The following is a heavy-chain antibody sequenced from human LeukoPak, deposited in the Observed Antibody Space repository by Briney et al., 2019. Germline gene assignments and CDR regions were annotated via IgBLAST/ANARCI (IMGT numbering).Heavy chain of an antibody. CDR1: GVSFSGYY. D-gene: IGHD4-23*01. J-gene: IGHJ4*02. CDR3: ARREVVTPRYFDY. Sequence: SETLSLTCAVYGVSFSGYYWSWIRQPPGKGLEWIGEINHSGSTNYNPSLKSRVTISVDTSKNQFSLKLSSVTAADTAVYYCARREVVTPRYFDYWGQGTLVTVSS. V-gene: IGHV4-34*01. CDR2: INHSGST.